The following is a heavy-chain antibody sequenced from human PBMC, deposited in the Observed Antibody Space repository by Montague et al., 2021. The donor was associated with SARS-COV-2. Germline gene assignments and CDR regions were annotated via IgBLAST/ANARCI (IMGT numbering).Heavy chain of an antibody. J-gene: IGHJ4*02. Sequence: SLRLSCAASGFTFSSYAMSWVRQAPGKGLEWVSCIVNNGRKPFYEDSVKGRFDISRDNSDNIVKLQVKSLRAEDTAIYYCAKETAAIGNPVYDSWGQGTLVTVSS. CDR2: IVNNGRKP. V-gene: IGHV3-23*02. CDR3: AKETAAIGNPVYDS. CDR1: GFTFSSYA. D-gene: IGHD4-23*01.